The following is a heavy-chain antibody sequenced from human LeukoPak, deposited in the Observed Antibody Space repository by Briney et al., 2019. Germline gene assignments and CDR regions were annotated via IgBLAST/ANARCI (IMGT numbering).Heavy chain of an antibody. Sequence: SVKVSCKASGGTFSSYAISWVRQAPGQGLEWMGRIIPILGIANYAQKFQGRVTITADKSTSTAYMELSSLRSEDTAVYYCARTPPTVATIPPNLDYWGQGTLVTVSS. CDR1: GGTFSSYA. D-gene: IGHD5-12*01. CDR3: ARTPPTVATIPPNLDY. V-gene: IGHV1-69*04. CDR2: IIPILGIA. J-gene: IGHJ4*02.